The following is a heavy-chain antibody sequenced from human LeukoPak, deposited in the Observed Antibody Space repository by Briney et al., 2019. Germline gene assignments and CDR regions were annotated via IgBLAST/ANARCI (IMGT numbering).Heavy chain of an antibody. V-gene: IGHV4-39*01. CDR1: GGSISSSSYY. Sequence: SETLSLTCTVSGGSISSSSYYWGWIRQPPGKGLEWIGSIYYSGSTYNNPSLKSRVTISVDTSKNQFSLKLSSVTAADTAVYYCARRGIAARSNYYYMDVWGKGTTVTVSS. J-gene: IGHJ6*03. CDR3: ARRGIAARSNYYYMDV. D-gene: IGHD6-6*01. CDR2: IYYSGST.